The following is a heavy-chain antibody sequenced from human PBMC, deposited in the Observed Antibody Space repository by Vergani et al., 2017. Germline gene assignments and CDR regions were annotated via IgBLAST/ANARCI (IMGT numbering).Heavy chain of an antibody. J-gene: IGHJ5*02. CDR3: AKDHTMVPRFDP. Sequence: QVQLVESGGGVVQPGGSLRLSCAASGFTFSSYGMHWVRQAPGKGLEWVAFIRYDGSNKYYADSVKGRFTISRDNSKNTLYLQMNSLRAEDTAVYYCAKDHTMVPRFDPWGQGTLVTVSS. D-gene: IGHD3-10*01. CDR1: GFTFSSYG. CDR2: IRYDGSNK. V-gene: IGHV3-30*02.